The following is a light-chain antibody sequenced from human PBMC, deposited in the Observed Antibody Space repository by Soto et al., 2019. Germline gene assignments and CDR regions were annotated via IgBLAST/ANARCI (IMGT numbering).Light chain of an antibody. CDR1: QSVSSY. CDR2: DAS. CDR3: QHRSNWPPRIT. J-gene: IGKJ5*01. V-gene: IGKV3-11*01. Sequence: EIVLTQSPATLSLSPGERATLSCRASQSVSSYLAWYQQKPGQAPRLLIYDASNRATGIPARFSGSGSGTDFTLTISSLEPEDFAVDYCQHRSNWPPRITFGQGTRLEIK.